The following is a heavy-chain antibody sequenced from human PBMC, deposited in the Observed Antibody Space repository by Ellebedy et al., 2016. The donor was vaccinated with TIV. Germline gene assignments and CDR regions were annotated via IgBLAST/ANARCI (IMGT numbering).Heavy chain of an antibody. CDR1: GGSVSSGNW. J-gene: IGHJ3*01. D-gene: IGHD3-9*01. Sequence: MPSETLSLTCAVSGGSVSSGNWWCWVRQTPGRGLEWIGEIFHSGNTNYNPSLKSRVTISVDKSNNHFSLKLRSVTAADTAVYYCAREDDIAVVNSCRSFDVWGQGTTVTVS. V-gene: IGHV4-4*02. CDR3: AREDDIAVVNSCRSFDV. CDR2: IFHSGNT.